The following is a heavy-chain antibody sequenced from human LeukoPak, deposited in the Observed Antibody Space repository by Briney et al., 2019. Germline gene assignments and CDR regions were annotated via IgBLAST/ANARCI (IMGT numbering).Heavy chain of an antibody. V-gene: IGHV3-7*03. J-gene: IGHJ4*02. D-gene: IGHD2-21*02. CDR1: GFTFTTYW. Sequence: GGSLRLSCAASGFTFTTYWMSWVRQAPGKGLEWVANIKQYGSEKHYVDSVKGRFTISRDNAKNSLYLQMNSLRAEDTAVYYCVGDRPAYCGGDCYSLGLDYWGQGTLVTVSS. CDR2: IKQYGSEK. CDR3: VGDRPAYCGGDCYSLGLDY.